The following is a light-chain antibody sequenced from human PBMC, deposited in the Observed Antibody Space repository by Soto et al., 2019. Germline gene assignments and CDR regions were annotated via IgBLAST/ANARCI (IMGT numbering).Light chain of an antibody. CDR1: QSVSSY. J-gene: IGKJ1*01. Sequence: EIVLTQSPGTLSLSPGERATLSCRASQSVSSYLAWYQQKPGQAPRLLIYGASNTATGIPDRFSGSGSGTDFTLTISRLEPEDFAVDYCQQYGSSGTFGPGTKVDIK. CDR2: GAS. V-gene: IGKV3-20*01. CDR3: QQYGSSGT.